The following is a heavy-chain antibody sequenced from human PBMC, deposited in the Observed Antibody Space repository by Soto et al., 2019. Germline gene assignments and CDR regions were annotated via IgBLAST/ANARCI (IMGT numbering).Heavy chain of an antibody. J-gene: IGHJ4*02. CDR3: ARGSYAFYH. V-gene: IGHV6-1*01. Sequence: SQTLSLTCGISGDSGPSDGTAWIWIRQSPSKGLEWLGRTYYRSKWYNEYAVSVKSRITINPDTSRNQFSLQLTSVTPEDTAVYYCARGSYAFYHWGQRAVVTVS. D-gene: IGHD3-16*01. CDR2: TYYRSKWYN. CDR1: GDSGPSDGTA.